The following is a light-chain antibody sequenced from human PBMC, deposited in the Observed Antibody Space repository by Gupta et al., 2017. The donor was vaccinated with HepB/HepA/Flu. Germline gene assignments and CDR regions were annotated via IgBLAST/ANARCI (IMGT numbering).Light chain of an antibody. CDR3: QQYSTYPFT. J-gene: IGKJ4*01. V-gene: IGKV1-8*01. Sequence: HMTQSPSSFSASTGDRVTITCRASQDISSFLAWYQQKPGKAPNLLIHSASTLEGGVPSRFSGSGSGTDFTFTISSLQSEDFATYYCQQYSTYPFTFGGGTKVEI. CDR2: SAS. CDR1: QDISSF.